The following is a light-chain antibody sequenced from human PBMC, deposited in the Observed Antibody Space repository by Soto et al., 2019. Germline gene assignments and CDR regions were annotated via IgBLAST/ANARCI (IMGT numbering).Light chain of an antibody. CDR2: GAS. CDR3: QQYGSSPPYT. V-gene: IGKV3-20*01. J-gene: IGKJ2*01. Sequence: EIVLTQSPGTLSLSPGERATLSCRASQSVSSSYLAWYQLKPGQAPRLLIYGASSRPTGIPDRFSGSGSGTEFTLTISRLEPEDFAVYYCQQYGSSPPYTFGQGTKLEIK. CDR1: QSVSSSY.